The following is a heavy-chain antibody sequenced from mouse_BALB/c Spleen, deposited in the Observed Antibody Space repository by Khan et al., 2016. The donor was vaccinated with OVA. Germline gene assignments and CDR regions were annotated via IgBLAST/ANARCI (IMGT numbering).Heavy chain of an antibody. CDR3: ARGNYYGYYFDY. D-gene: IGHD1-1*01. CDR1: GYSITSGYA. CDR2: ISYSGVT. V-gene: IGHV3-2*02. Sequence: EVQLQESGPGLVKPSQSLSLTCTVTGYSITSGYAWNWIRQFPGNKLEWMGYISYSGVTSYTPSLKSRISIIRDTSKNQFILQLNSVTTADTATYYCARGNYYGYYFDYWGQGTTLTVSS. J-gene: IGHJ2*01.